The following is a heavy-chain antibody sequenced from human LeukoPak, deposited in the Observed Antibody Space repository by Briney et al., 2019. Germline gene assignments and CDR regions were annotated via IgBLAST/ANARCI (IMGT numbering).Heavy chain of an antibody. J-gene: IGHJ6*03. D-gene: IGHD6-19*01. V-gene: IGHV4-59*01. CDR1: GGSISSYY. CDR2: IYYSGST. Sequence: PSETLSLTCTVSGGSISSYYWSWIRQPPGKGLEWIGYIYYSGSTNYNPSLKSRVTISVDTSKNQFSLKLSSVTAADTAVYYCARVRSSGWPDYYYYYMDVWGKGTTVTISS. CDR3: ARVRSSGWPDYYYYYMDV.